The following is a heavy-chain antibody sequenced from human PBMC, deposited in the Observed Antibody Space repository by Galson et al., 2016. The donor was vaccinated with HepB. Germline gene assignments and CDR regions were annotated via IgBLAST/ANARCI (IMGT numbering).Heavy chain of an antibody. V-gene: IGHV3-11*06. CDR3: ASQKRKHGSGWYFAFDI. CDR2: ISPTSSDI. D-gene: IGHD6-19*01. CDR1: GFTFSNYY. J-gene: IGHJ3*02. Sequence: SLRLSCAASGFTFSNYYMSWIRQAPGKGLEWVSFISPTSSDINYADSVMGRFSISRDNAKNSLYLQMNTLGAEDTAVYYCASQKRKHGSGWYFAFDIWGRGTMVTVSS.